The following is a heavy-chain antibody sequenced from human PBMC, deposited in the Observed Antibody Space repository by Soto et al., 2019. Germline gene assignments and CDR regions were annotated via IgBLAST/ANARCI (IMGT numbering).Heavy chain of an antibody. J-gene: IGHJ6*02. Sequence: QVQLVQSGAEVKKPGASVKVSCKASGYTFTSYGISWVRQAPGQGLEWMGWISAYNGNTNYAQKLQGRVTMTTDTSTSTAYMELRSLRYDDTAVYYCARDYGDYPLYYYYYYGMDVWGQGTTVTVSS. CDR2: ISAYNGNT. V-gene: IGHV1-18*04. CDR1: GYTFTSYG. D-gene: IGHD4-17*01. CDR3: ARDYGDYPLYYYYYYGMDV.